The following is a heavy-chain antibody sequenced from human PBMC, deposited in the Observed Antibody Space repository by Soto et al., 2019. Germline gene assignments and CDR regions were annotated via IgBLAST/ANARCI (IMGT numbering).Heavy chain of an antibody. Sequence: QLQLQESGPGLVKPSETLSLTCTVSGGSISSSSYYGGWIRQPPGKGLEWIGSIYYSGSTYYNPSLKSRVTISVDTSKNQFSLKLSSVTAADTAVYYCARSKLVVVSYWGQGTLVTVAS. D-gene: IGHD2-2*01. CDR2: IYYSGST. CDR3: ARSKLVVVSY. CDR1: GGSISSSSYY. J-gene: IGHJ4*02. V-gene: IGHV4-39*01.